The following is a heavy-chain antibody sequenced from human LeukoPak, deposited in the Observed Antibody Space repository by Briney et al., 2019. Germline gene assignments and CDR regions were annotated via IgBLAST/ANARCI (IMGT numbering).Heavy chain of an antibody. CDR1: GGSITSGGYY. J-gene: IGHJ4*02. V-gene: IGHV4-31*11. D-gene: IGHD3-16*01. Sequence: SETLSLTCAVSGGSITSGGYYWSWIRQHPGKGLEWIGSIYYSGTTYYNPSLKSRVTMSVDTSKNQFSLKLISVTAADTAVYYCARQSGGVGTKIDYWGQGTLVTVSS. CDR2: IYYSGTT. CDR3: ARQSGGVGTKIDY.